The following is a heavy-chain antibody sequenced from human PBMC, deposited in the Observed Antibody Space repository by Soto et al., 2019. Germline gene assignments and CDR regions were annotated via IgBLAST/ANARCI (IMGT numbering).Heavy chain of an antibody. V-gene: IGHV1-18*01. CDR1: GYIFVNYG. CDR2: ISPYTGNT. D-gene: IGHD3-16*01. Sequence: QVQLVQSGDEVKKPGASVKVSCKASGYIFVNYGIAWVRQAPRQGLERMGWISPYTGNTHSASKVQGRLTMXTXTXXSTAYMDLGSLTSDDTAVYYCVMVDNYVTPTPQDVWGQGTTVTVSS. CDR3: VMVDNYVTPTPQDV. J-gene: IGHJ6*02.